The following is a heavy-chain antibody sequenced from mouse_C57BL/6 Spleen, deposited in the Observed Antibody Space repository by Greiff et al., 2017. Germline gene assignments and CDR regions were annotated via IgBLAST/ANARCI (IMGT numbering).Heavy chain of an antibody. J-gene: IGHJ3*01. V-gene: IGHV1-80*01. D-gene: IGHD1-2*01. CDR2: IYPGDGDT. CDR3: ARSQLLRLAWFGY. Sequence: QVQLQQSGAELVKPGASVKISCKASGYAFSSYWMNWVKQRPGKGLEWIGQIYPGDGDTNYNGKFKGKATLTADQSSSTAYMQLSSLTSEASAVYFCARSQLLRLAWFGYWGQGTLVTVSA. CDR1: GYAFSSYW.